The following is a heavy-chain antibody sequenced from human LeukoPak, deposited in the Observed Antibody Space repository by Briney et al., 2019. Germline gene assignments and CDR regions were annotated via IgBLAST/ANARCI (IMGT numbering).Heavy chain of an antibody. V-gene: IGHV3-23*01. Sequence: PGGSLRLSCAASGFTFSSYAMSWVRQAPGKGLEWVSAISGSGGSTYYADSVKGRFTISRDNSKNTLYLQMNSLRAEDTAVYYCAKDRRIVDPPTYYMDVWGKGTTVTVSS. J-gene: IGHJ6*03. CDR3: AKDRRIVDPPTYYMDV. CDR2: ISGSGGST. CDR1: GFTFSSYA. D-gene: IGHD2-21*01.